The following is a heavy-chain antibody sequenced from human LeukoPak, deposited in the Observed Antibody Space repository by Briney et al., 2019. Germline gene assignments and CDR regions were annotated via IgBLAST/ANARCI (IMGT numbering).Heavy chain of an antibody. Sequence: GGSLRLSCAASGFTFSSYGMHWVRQAPGKGLEWVAVIWYDGSNKYYAESVKGRFTISRDNSKNTLYLQINSLRAEDTAVYYCARAPLRVDYFAYWGQGTLVTVSS. D-gene: IGHD3-3*01. CDR2: IWYDGSNK. CDR1: GFTFSSYG. V-gene: IGHV3-33*01. J-gene: IGHJ4*02. CDR3: ARAPLRVDYFAY.